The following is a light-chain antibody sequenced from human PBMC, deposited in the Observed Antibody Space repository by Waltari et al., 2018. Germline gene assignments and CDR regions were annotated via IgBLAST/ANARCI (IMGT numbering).Light chain of an antibody. Sequence: QSALTQPASLSGSPGQSITISCPGTSRDVGSSNLVSWYQQHPGKAPKLIIYEGSKRPSGVSNRFSGYKSGNTASLTISGLQAEDEADYHCCSYAGGSAFVVFGGGTKLTVL. CDR3: CSYAGGSAFVV. J-gene: IGLJ2*01. V-gene: IGLV2-23*03. CDR1: SRDVGSSNL. CDR2: EGS.